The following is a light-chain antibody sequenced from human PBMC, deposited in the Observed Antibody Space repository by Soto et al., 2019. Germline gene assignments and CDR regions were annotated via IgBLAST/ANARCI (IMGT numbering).Light chain of an antibody. CDR1: GSDIGAYNF. CDR2: GVT. J-gene: IGLJ3*02. CDR3: YSYAGRNIWV. V-gene: IGLV2-8*01. Sequence: QSVLAQPPSASGSPGQSVTISCTGSGSDIGAYNFVSWYQQHPGKAPKLMIFGVTERPSGVPDRFSGSKSGNTPSLTVSGLQADDEAVYYCYSYAGRNIWVFGGGTQLTVL.